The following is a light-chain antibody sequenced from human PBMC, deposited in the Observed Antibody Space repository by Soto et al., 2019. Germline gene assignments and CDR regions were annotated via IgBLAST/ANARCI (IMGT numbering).Light chain of an antibody. V-gene: IGKV3-15*01. J-gene: IGKJ2*01. CDR2: GTT. CDR3: QQYGHWPPYT. Sequence: EIVMTQSPATLSVSPGERVTLSCRASQSVSRKLAWYQQKPGQAHRLLIYGTTTRATGIPARFSGSGSGTEFTLTISSLQSEDFGIYSCQQYGHWPPYTFGQGTTLETK. CDR1: QSVSRK.